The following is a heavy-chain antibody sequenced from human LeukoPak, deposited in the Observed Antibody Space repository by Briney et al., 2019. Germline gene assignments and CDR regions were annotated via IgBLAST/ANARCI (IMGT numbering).Heavy chain of an antibody. CDR2: INHSGST. Sequence: PSETLSLTCAVYGGSFSGYYWSWIRQPPGKGLESSGEINHSGSTNYNPSLKSRVTISVDTSKNQFSLKLSSVTAADTAVYYSAREGRTYYDFWSGYYTGLDYWGQGTLVTVSS. D-gene: IGHD3-3*01. V-gene: IGHV4-34*01. CDR1: GGSFSGYY. CDR3: AREGRTYYDFWSGYYTGLDY. J-gene: IGHJ4*02.